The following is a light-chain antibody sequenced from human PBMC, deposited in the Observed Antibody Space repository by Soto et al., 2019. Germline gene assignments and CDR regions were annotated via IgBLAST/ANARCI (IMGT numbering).Light chain of an antibody. CDR2: GAS. J-gene: IGKJ2*01. V-gene: IGKV3-15*01. Sequence: EIVMTQSPATLSVSPGERASLSCRASHSVFSNLAWYQQKPGQAPRLLIYGASTRATGIPARLSGSGSGTEFTLTISSLQSEDFAVYYCQQYTNWPMYTFGPGTKVDIK. CDR1: HSVFSN. CDR3: QQYTNWPMYT.